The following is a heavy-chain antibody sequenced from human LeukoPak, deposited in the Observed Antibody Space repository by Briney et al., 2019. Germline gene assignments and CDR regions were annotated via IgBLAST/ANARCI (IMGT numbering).Heavy chain of an antibody. CDR1: GGSIRSSSYY. CDR2: MYYTGST. J-gene: IGHJ4*02. D-gene: IGHD6-13*01. Sequence: SETLSLTCIVSGGSIRSSSYYWGWIRQPPGKGLEWVGSMYYTGSTYYNPSLKTRVTISVDTSKNQFSLKLTSVTAADTAAYYCARVRAAAIPYYFDYWGQGTLVTVSS. CDR3: ARVRAAAIPYYFDY. V-gene: IGHV4-39*07.